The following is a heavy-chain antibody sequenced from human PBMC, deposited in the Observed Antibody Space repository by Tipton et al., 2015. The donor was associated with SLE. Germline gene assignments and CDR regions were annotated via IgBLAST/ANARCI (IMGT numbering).Heavy chain of an antibody. CDR1: GGSISSYY. Sequence: TLSLTCTVSGGSISSYYWGWIRQPPGKGLEWIGSFYHSGGTYYNPSLKSRVTISVDTSKNQFSLKLSSVTAADTAQYYCARINVPTAMDFYYYYMDVWGNGTTVTVPS. CDR2: FYHSGGT. D-gene: IGHD2-2*01. V-gene: IGHV4-39*07. J-gene: IGHJ6*03. CDR3: ARINVPTAMDFYYYYMDV.